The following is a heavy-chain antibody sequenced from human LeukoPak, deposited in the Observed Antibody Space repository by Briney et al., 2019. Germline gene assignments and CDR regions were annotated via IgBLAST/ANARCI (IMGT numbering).Heavy chain of an antibody. J-gene: IGHJ4*02. CDR1: GYTFSNFG. Sequence: GASVKVSCKASGYTFSNFGISWVRQAPGQALEWMGWISGNNDNPNYGQKFQGRFTVTTDSSTSTAYMELRNLRSDDTAVYYCARDGTSTDDCWGQGTLVTVSS. CDR2: ISGNNDNP. CDR3: ARDGTSTDDC. D-gene: IGHD2-2*01. V-gene: IGHV1-18*01.